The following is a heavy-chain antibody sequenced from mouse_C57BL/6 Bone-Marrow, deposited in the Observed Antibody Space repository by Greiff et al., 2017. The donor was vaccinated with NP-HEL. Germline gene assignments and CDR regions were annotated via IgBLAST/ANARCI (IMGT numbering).Heavy chain of an antibody. CDR2: IYPRSGNT. V-gene: IGHV1-81*01. CDR3: ARDSFAY. CDR1: GYTFTSYG. J-gene: IGHJ3*01. Sequence: VKLMESGAELARPGASVKLSCKASGYTFTSYGISWVKQRTGQGLEWIGEIYPRSGNTYYNEKFKGKATLTADKSSSTAYMELRSLTSEDSAVYFCARDSFAYWGQGTLVTVSA.